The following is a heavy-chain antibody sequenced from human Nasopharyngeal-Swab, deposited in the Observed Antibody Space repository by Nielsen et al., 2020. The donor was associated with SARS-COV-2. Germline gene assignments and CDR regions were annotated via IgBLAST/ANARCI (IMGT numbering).Heavy chain of an antibody. Sequence: ASVKVSCKASGYTFTSYGISWVRQAPGQGLEWMGWISAYNGNTNYAQKLQGRVTMTTDTSTSTAYMELRSLRSDDTAVYYCAGAPVVVPAASGRAFNYWGQGTLVTVSS. D-gene: IGHD2-2*01. CDR1: GYTFTSYG. CDR2: ISAYNGNT. V-gene: IGHV1-18*01. J-gene: IGHJ4*02. CDR3: AGAPVVVPAASGRAFNY.